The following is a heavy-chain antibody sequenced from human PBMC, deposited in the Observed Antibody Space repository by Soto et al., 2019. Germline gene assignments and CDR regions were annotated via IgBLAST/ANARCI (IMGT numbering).Heavy chain of an antibody. Sequence: EVQLVESGGGFVKPGDSLRLSCAASGFTFSNAWMTWFRQAPGKGLDWVGRISSKSDGGTTYYAAPVKGRFTISRDESKDTLFLQMNSLKTEDTAVYYYITGDYFENWGQGTLVTVSS. CDR2: ISSKSDGGTT. CDR3: ITGDYFEN. CDR1: GFTFSNAW. J-gene: IGHJ4*02. V-gene: IGHV3-15*01.